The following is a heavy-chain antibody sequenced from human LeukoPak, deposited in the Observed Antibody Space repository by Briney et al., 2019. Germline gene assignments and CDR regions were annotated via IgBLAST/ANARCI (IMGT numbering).Heavy chain of an antibody. V-gene: IGHV4-30-4*08. CDR2: IYHSGST. J-gene: IGHJ6*04. CDR1: GGSISSGHYY. CDR3: ARDQIVATGMDV. Sequence: PSETLSLTCTVSGGSISSGHYYWSWIRQPPGKGLEWIGYIYHSGSTYYNPSLKSRVTVSVDTSKNQFPLKLSSVTAADTAVYYCARDQIVATGMDVWGKGTTVTVSS. D-gene: IGHD5-12*01.